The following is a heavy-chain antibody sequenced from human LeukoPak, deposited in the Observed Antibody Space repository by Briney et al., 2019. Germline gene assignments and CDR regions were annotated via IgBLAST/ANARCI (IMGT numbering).Heavy chain of an antibody. J-gene: IGHJ5*02. D-gene: IGHD2-8*01. Sequence: GGSLRLSCVASGFSFSSSWMDWVRQAPGKGLEWVANIDPDGSKKNYADSVKGRFTISRDNGKTSLHLQMNGLRAEDTAIYYCARGLSNGGSPYNWFGPWGQGTLVTVSS. V-gene: IGHV3-7*04. CDR3: ARGLSNGGSPYNWFGP. CDR1: GFSFSSSW. CDR2: IDPDGSKK.